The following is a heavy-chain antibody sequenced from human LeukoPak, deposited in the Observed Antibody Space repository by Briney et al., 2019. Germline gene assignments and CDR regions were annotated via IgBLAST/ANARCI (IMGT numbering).Heavy chain of an antibody. D-gene: IGHD6-19*01. CDR2: ISSSGSPI. V-gene: IGHV3-48*03. Sequence: GGSLRLSCAASGFTFSSYEMNWVRQAPGKGLEWVSYISSSGSPIYYADSVKGRFTISRDNVKNSLHLQMNNLRAEDTAVYYYARDSADSGWLDYWGQGTLVTVSS. CDR3: ARDSADSGWLDY. CDR1: GFTFSSYE. J-gene: IGHJ4*02.